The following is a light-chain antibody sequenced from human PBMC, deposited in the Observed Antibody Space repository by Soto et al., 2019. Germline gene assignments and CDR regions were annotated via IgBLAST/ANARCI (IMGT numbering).Light chain of an antibody. V-gene: IGLV2-14*01. CDR2: EVS. Sequence: QSALTQPASVSGSPGQSITISCTGTSSDLGGYNYVSWYQQHPGKAPKLMIYEVSNRPSGVSNRFSGSKSGNAASLTSSGLQAEDEADYYCSAFTSSTTLAFGGGTKVTVL. CDR1: SSDLGGYNY. CDR3: SAFTSSTTLA. J-gene: IGLJ3*02.